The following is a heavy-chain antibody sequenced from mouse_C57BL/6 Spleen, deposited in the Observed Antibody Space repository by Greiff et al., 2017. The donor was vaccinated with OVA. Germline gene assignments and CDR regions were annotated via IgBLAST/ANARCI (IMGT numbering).Heavy chain of an antibody. Sequence: VKLMESGPELVKPGASVKISCKASGYAFSSSWMNWVKQRPGKGLEWIGRIYPGDGDTTYNGKFKGKATLTADKSSSTAYMQLSSLTSEDSAVYFCARGVVTYAMDYWGQGTSVTVSS. D-gene: IGHD1-1*01. V-gene: IGHV1-82*01. CDR3: ARGVVTYAMDY. CDR2: IYPGDGDT. J-gene: IGHJ4*01. CDR1: GYAFSSSW.